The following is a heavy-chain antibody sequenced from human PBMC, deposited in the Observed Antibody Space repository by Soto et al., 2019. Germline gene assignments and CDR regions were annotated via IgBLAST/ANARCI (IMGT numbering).Heavy chain of an antibody. Sequence: LRLSCAASGITFSNAWMTWVRQAPGKGLEWVGRIKSITDGGTTDYAAPVKGRFTISRDDSKDTLYLQMNNLRTEDTAVYHCTTDSADIVVVPATFGMDVWGQGTTVTVS. CDR3: TTDSADIVVVPATFGMDV. CDR2: IKSITDGGTT. J-gene: IGHJ6*02. CDR1: GITFSNAW. V-gene: IGHV3-15*01. D-gene: IGHD2-2*01.